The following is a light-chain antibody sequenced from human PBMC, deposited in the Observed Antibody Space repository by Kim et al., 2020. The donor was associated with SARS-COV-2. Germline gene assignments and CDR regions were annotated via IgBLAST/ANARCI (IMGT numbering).Light chain of an antibody. CDR3: CSYAGSYTNWV. Sequence: QSVTISCTGTSSDVGGYNYVSWYQQHLGKAPKLMIYDVSKRPSGVPDRFSGSKSGNTASLTISGLQAEDEADYYCCSYAGSYTNWVFGGGTQLTVL. CDR2: DVS. CDR1: SSDVGGYNY. J-gene: IGLJ3*02. V-gene: IGLV2-11*01.